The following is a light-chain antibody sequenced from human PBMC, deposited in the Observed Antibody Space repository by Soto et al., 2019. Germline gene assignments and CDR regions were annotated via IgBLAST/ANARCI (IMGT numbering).Light chain of an antibody. V-gene: IGKV3-20*01. Sequence: EIVLTQSPGTLSLSPGERATLSCRASQSVSSSFLAWYQQKPGQAPRRLIYGASSRATGIPDWFSGSGSGTDFTLTISRLEPEDFAVYYCQQYSSSPQMYTFGQGTKLEIK. CDR2: GAS. J-gene: IGKJ2*01. CDR3: QQYSSSPQMYT. CDR1: QSVSSSF.